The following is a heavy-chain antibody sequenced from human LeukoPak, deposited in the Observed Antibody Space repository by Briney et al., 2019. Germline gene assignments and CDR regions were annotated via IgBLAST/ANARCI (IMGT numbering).Heavy chain of an antibody. CDR2: ISGNSYTI. CDR1: GFTFSSYS. D-gene: IGHD3/OR15-3a*01. Sequence: QPGGSLRLSCAASGFTFSSYSMNWVRQAPGKGLEWVSYISGNSYTIYNADSVKGRFIISRDNAKNSLYLQMNSLRAEDTAVYYCALRWTGALDYWGQGTLVTVSS. CDR3: ALRWTGALDY. J-gene: IGHJ4*02. V-gene: IGHV3-48*01.